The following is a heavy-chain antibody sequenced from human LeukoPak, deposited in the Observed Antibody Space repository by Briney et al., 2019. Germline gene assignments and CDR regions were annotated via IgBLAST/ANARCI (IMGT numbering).Heavy chain of an antibody. Sequence: GGSLRLSCAASGFTFSSYSMNWVRQAPGKGLEWVSYISSSSSTIYYADSVKGRFTISRDNAKNSLYLQMKSLRAEDTAVYYCARDQQWLVRLFDYWGQGTLVTVSS. J-gene: IGHJ4*02. CDR1: GFTFSSYS. D-gene: IGHD6-19*01. CDR2: ISSSSSTI. V-gene: IGHV3-48*01. CDR3: ARDQQWLVRLFDY.